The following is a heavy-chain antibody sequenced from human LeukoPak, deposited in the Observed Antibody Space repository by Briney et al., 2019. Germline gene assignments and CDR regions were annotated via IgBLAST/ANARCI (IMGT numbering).Heavy chain of an antibody. J-gene: IGHJ6*02. CDR3: AKDRSLYYGDYQFLDGMDV. V-gene: IGHV3-30*18. CDR1: GFTFSSYG. D-gene: IGHD4-17*01. CDR2: ISYDGSNK. Sequence: GGSLRLSCAASGFTFSSYGMHWVRQAPGKGLEWVAVISYDGSNKYYADSVKGRFTISRDNSKNTLYLQMNSLRAEDTAVYYCAKDRSLYYGDYQFLDGMDVWGQGTTVTVSS.